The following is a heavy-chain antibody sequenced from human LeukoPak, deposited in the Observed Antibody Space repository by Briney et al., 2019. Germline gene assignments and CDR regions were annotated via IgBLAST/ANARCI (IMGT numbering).Heavy chain of an antibody. CDR1: GGSISSYF. J-gene: IGHJ4*02. Sequence: SETLTLTCTVSGGSISSYFWGWIRQPPGKGLEWIGYIYYSGSTYYNPSLKSRVTISVDTSKNQFSLKLSSVTAADTAVYYCARVPESGSYWSEYYFDYWGQGTLVTVSS. CDR2: IYYSGST. V-gene: IGHV4-59*12. CDR3: ARVPESGSYWSEYYFDY. D-gene: IGHD1-26*01.